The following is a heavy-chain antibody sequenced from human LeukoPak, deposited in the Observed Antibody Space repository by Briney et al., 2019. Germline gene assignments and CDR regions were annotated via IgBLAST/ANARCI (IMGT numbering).Heavy chain of an antibody. V-gene: IGHV1-8*03. CDR1: GYTFTTYD. Sequence: ASVKVSCKASGYTFTTYDINWVPQAPGQGLEWMGLMTPNSGYTGYAQKFQGRVTITGDTSISTAYMELSSLRCEDTAVYYCARVAGSIDYWGQGTLVTVSS. D-gene: IGHD6-19*01. CDR3: ARVAGSIDY. CDR2: MTPNSGYT. J-gene: IGHJ4*02.